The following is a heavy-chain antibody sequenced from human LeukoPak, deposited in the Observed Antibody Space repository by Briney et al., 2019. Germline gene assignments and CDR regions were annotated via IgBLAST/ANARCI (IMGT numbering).Heavy chain of an antibody. J-gene: IGHJ5*02. D-gene: IGHD3-22*01. CDR2: ISVYNGNT. CDR1: GYTFTSYD. V-gene: IGHV1-18*01. CDR3: ACYYYDSSGYPRPWFDP. Sequence: ASVKVSCKASGYTFTSYDINWVRQAPGQGLEWMGWISVYNGNTNYARELQGRLTMTTDTSTSTAYMELRSLRSDDTAMYYCACYYYDSSGYPRPWFDPWGQGTLVIVSS.